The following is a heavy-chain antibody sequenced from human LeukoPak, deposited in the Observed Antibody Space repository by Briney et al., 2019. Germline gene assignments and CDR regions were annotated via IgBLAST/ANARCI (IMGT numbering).Heavy chain of an antibody. CDR3: ARDGRDGYNLNYYYGMDV. D-gene: IGHD5-24*01. Sequence: GGSLRLSCAASGFTFSSYWMHWVRQAPGKGLVWVSRVHSDGSSTSYADSVKGRFTISRDNAKNTLYLQMNSLRAEDTAVYYCARDGRDGYNLNYYYGMDVWGQGTTVTVSS. CDR2: VHSDGSST. V-gene: IGHV3-74*01. J-gene: IGHJ6*02. CDR1: GFTFSSYW.